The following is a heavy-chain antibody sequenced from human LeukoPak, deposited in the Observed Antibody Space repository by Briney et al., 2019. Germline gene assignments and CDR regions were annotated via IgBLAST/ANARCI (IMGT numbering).Heavy chain of an antibody. CDR1: GYTFTGYY. CDR3: ARGPGAAAGQFAY. J-gene: IGHJ4*02. V-gene: IGHV1-2*02. CDR2: INPNSGGT. Sequence: GASVKVSCKASGYTFTGYYMHWVRQAPGQGLEWMGWINPNSGGTNYAQKFQGRVTMTRDTSISTAYMELSRLRSDDTAVYNCARGPGAAAGQFAYWGQGSLVTVSS. D-gene: IGHD6-13*01.